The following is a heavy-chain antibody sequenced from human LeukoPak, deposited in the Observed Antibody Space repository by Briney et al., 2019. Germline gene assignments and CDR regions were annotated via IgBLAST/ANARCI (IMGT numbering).Heavy chain of an antibody. J-gene: IGHJ4*02. Sequence: PGGSLRLSCVSSGFTINNYWMSWVRQAPGKGLEWVANIEADGTEKYYVDSVKGRFTVSRDNARNSLYLQMSSLRVEDTAVYYCARDPAAWDYWGEGTLVTVSS. D-gene: IGHD6-13*01. CDR1: GFTINNYW. CDR3: ARDPAAWDY. CDR2: IEADGTEK. V-gene: IGHV3-7*04.